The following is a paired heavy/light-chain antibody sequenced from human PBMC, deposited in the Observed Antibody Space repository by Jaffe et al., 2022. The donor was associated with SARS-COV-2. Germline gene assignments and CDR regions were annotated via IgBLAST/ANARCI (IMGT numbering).Heavy chain of an antibody. D-gene: IGHD2-21*01. CDR1: GYTLTTYS. CDR3: AREGGVINFDY. V-gene: IGHV1-3*01. Sequence: QVQFVQSGAEVKKPGASVKVSCKASGYTLTTYSIHWVRQAPGQGLEWMGWVKHGNSDTKYSQRFQGRVTFTSDTPASTVYMELSSLTSEDTAVYYCAREGGVINFDYWGQGTLVTVSS. CDR2: VKHGNSDT. J-gene: IGHJ4*02.
Light chain of an antibody. CDR3: CSYAGSSKVV. Sequence: QSALTQPASVSGSPGQSISISCTGTSGDVGNYDRVSWYQQHPGKAPKLIIYEVTERPSGVSNRFSGSKSGNTASLTISGLQAEDEADYYCCSYAGSSKVVFGGGTKLTVL. V-gene: IGLV2-23*02. J-gene: IGLJ2*01. CDR2: EVT. CDR1: SGDVGNYDR.